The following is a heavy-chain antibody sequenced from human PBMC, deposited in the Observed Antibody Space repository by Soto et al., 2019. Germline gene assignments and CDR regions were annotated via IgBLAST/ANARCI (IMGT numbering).Heavy chain of an antibody. CDR1: GYTFTSYY. Sequence: ASVKATCKASGYTFTSYYMHWVRQAPGQGLEWMGIINPSGGSTSYAQKFQGRVTMTRDTSTSTVYMELSSLSSEDTAVYYCARSSTSVDIVEVVADSAFDYWGQGTLVTVSS. J-gene: IGHJ4*02. V-gene: IGHV1-46*01. CDR2: INPSGGST. D-gene: IGHD2-15*01. CDR3: ARSSTSVDIVEVVADSAFDY.